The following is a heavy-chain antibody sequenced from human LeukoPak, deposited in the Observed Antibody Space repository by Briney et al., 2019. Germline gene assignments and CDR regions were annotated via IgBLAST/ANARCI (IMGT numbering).Heavy chain of an antibody. J-gene: IGHJ4*02. Sequence: PGGSLRLSCAASGFTLSSYAMSWVRQAPGKGLEWVSGISGRGSSTYYADSVKGRFTISRDNSKNTLYLQMDSVRAEDTAVYSCAKPPPHPGYSYGLYYFDYWGQGTLVTVSS. D-gene: IGHD5-18*01. V-gene: IGHV3-23*01. CDR1: GFTLSSYA. CDR3: AKPPPHPGYSYGLYYFDY. CDR2: ISGRGSST.